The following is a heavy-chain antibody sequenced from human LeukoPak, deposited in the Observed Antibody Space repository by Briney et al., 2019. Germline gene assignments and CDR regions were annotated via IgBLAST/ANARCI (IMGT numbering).Heavy chain of an antibody. Sequence: SETLSLTCSVSIGSISSSKWWSWVRQSPVKGLEWIGEIYLYGTTNYNPSFTSRVTMSVDRSRNQFSLNLSSVTAAVTAVYYCVRESRPGGVGIGAFDIWGQGTMVTVSS. J-gene: IGHJ3*02. D-gene: IGHD3-16*01. CDR1: IGSISSSKW. CDR2: IYLYGTT. CDR3: VRESRPGGVGIGAFDI. V-gene: IGHV4-4*02.